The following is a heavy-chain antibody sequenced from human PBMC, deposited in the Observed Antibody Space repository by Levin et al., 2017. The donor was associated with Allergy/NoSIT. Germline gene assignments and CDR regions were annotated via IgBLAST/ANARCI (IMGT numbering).Heavy chain of an antibody. Sequence: GGSLRLSCAASGFTFSSYGMHWVRQAPGKGLEWVAVIWYDGSNKYYADSVKGRFTISRDNSKNTLYLQMNSLRAEDTAVYYCARDKIVATPGRYYYYYGMDVWGQGTTVTVSS. CDR2: IWYDGSNK. D-gene: IGHD5-12*01. CDR3: ARDKIVATPGRYYYYYGMDV. CDR1: GFTFSSYG. V-gene: IGHV3-33*01. J-gene: IGHJ6*02.